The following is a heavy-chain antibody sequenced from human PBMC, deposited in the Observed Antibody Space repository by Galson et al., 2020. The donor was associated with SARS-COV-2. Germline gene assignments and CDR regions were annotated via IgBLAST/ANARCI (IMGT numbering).Heavy chain of an antibody. CDR3: ARDGYYYDSSGYYYNPGYYYYGMDV. V-gene: IGHV3-33*01. CDR2: IWYDGSNK. D-gene: IGHD3-22*01. J-gene: IGHJ6*02. CDR1: GFTFSSYG. Sequence: GGSLRLSCAASGFTFSSYGMHWVRQAPGKGLEWVAVIWYDGSNKYYADSVKGRFTISRDNSKNTLYLQMNSLRAEDTAVDYCARDGYYYDSSGYYYNPGYYYYGMDVWGQGTTVTVSS.